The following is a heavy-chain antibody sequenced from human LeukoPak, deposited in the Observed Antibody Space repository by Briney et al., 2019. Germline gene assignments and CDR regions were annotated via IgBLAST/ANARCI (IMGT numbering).Heavy chain of an antibody. J-gene: IGHJ4*02. Sequence: SETLSLTCVVYGGSFSGYYWSWILQPPGKGLEWIGEINHSGSTNYNPSLKSRVTISVDTSKNQFSLKLSSVTAADTAVYYCARGGLGDDYGWEFDYWGQGTLVTVSS. D-gene: IGHD4-17*01. CDR1: GGSFSGYY. V-gene: IGHV4-34*01. CDR3: ARGGLGDDYGWEFDY. CDR2: INHSGST.